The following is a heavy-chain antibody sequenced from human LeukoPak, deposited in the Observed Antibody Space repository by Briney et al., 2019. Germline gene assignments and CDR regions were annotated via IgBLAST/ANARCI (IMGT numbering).Heavy chain of an antibody. D-gene: IGHD6-13*01. J-gene: IGHJ5*02. CDR3: ARRNIARVFDP. Sequence: SETLSLTCAVYGGSFSSYYWGWIRQPPGKGLEWIGSIYYSGSTYYNPSLKSRVTISVDTSKNQFSLKLSSVTAADTAVYYCARRNIARVFDPWGQGTLVTVSS. V-gene: IGHV4-39*01. CDR1: GGSFSSYY. CDR2: IYYSGST.